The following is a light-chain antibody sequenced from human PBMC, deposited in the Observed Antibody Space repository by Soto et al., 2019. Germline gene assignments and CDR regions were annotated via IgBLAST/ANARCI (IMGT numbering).Light chain of an antibody. V-gene: IGKV3-20*01. Sequence: EIVLTQSPGTLSLSPGERATLSCRASQSVSSSYLACYQQKPGQAPRLLIYGASSRAPGIPDRFSGSGSGKDFTLTISRLEPEDFAVYYCQQYGSSPWTVGQGTKVEIK. CDR3: QQYGSSPWT. J-gene: IGKJ1*01. CDR1: QSVSSSY. CDR2: GAS.